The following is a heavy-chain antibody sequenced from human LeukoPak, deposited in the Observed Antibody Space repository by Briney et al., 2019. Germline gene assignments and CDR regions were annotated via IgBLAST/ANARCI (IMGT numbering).Heavy chain of an antibody. V-gene: IGHV7-4-1*02. J-gene: IGHJ6*02. CDR1: GYTFKKYV. D-gene: IGHD3-9*01. CDR3: ARTFDDYYGMDV. CDR2: INANTGTP. Sequence: ASVKVSCEASGYTFKKYVINWVRQAPGQGLEWMGWINANTGTPTYAQGVTGRFVFSLDASVNTAYLQISSLKAEDTAVYYCARTFDDYYGMDVWGQGTTVTVSS.